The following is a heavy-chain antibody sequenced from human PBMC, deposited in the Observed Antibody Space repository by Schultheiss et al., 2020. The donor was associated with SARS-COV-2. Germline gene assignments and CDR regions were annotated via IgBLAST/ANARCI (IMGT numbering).Heavy chain of an antibody. J-gene: IGHJ4*02. CDR1: GFTFSTYN. CDR3: AKNPRSGSSSWYTFDF. CDR2: ISTGSWTI. Sequence: GGSLRLSCSASGFTFSTYNMNWVRQAPGKGLEWVSYISTGSWTIYYADSVKGRFTISRDNAKNSLYLQMNSLRAEDTALYYCAKNPRSGSSSWYTFDFWGQGTLVTVSS. V-gene: IGHV3-48*04. D-gene: IGHD6-13*01.